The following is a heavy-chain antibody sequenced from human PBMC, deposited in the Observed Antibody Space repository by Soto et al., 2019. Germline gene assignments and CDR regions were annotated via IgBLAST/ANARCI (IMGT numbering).Heavy chain of an antibody. D-gene: IGHD6-13*01. CDR3: AAAIAATGPADS. Sequence: VQSGGEVKKPGASVKVSCKASGYTFSNNGFTWVRQAPGQGRERMGWIGGYNGNTNYAPKFQGRVTMTADTSASTAHMEMRGLRSDDTAVYYCAAAIAATGPADSWGQGTLVTVSS. V-gene: IGHV1-18*01. J-gene: IGHJ4*02. CDR2: IGGYNGNT. CDR1: GYTFSNNG.